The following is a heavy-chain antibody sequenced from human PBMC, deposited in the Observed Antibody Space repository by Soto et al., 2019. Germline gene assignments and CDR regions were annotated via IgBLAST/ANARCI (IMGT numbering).Heavy chain of an antibody. J-gene: IGHJ5*01. D-gene: IGHD3-22*01. CDR3: ARSGLALTHSASHSFDT. V-gene: IGHV3-21*01. Sequence: GGSXRLSCAASGVTCITYGINWVRHAPGKGLEWLSSISDSGHYIYYADSVKGRFTISRDNAKNSLFLQMNRLRGEDTAVYYCARSGLALTHSASHSFDTWGHATLVTVS. CDR1: GVTCITYG. CDR2: ISDSGHYI.